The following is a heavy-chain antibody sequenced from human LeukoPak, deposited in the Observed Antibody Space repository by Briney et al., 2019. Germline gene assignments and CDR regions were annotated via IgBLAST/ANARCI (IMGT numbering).Heavy chain of an antibody. CDR1: GFSFNAYY. D-gene: IGHD3-22*01. V-gene: IGHV3-11*01. CDR2: ISPSGTTE. J-gene: IGHJ4*02. Sequence: GGSLRLSCAASGFSFNAYYMSWVRQAPGKGLEWISYISPSGTTEYYIDSVKGRFTISRDNAKNSLYLRMNSLSAEDTAVYYCARTYDSHGYYPDYWGQGTLVTVSS. CDR3: ARTYDSHGYYPDY.